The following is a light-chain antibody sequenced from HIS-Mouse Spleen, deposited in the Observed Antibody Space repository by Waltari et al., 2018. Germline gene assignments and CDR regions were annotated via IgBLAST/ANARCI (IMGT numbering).Light chain of an antibody. Sequence: DIQMTQSPSSLSASVGDRVTITCRASQSISSYLNWYQQKPGKAPKFLIYAASSLQSGVPSRFSGSGSGTDFTLTISSLQPEDFATYYCQQSYSTLMYTFGQGTKLEIK. J-gene: IGKJ2*01. CDR1: QSISSY. CDR3: QQSYSTLMYT. CDR2: AAS. V-gene: IGKV1-39*01.